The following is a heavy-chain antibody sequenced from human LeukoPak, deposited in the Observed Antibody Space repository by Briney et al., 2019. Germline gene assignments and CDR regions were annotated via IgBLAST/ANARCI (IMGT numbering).Heavy chain of an antibody. V-gene: IGHV3-21*01. CDR3: ARDKIVGATYFDY. J-gene: IGHJ4*02. D-gene: IGHD1-26*01. CDR1: GFTLSRYS. CDR2: ISSSSTFI. Sequence: PGGSLRLSCAASGFTLSRYSLNWVRQAPGKGLEWVSSISSSSTFIYYADSVRGRFTISRDNAKNSLYLQMNSLRVEDTAVYYCARDKIVGATYFDYWGQGTLVTVSS.